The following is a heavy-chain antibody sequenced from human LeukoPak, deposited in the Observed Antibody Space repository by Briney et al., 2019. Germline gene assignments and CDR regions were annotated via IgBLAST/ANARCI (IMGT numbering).Heavy chain of an antibody. CDR2: ISYSSSTI. J-gene: IGHJ6*04. CDR3: AELGITMIGGV. CDR1: GFTFSSYS. D-gene: IGHD3-10*02. V-gene: IGHV3-48*04. Sequence: GGSLRLSCAASGFTFSSYSMNWARQAPGKGLEWVSYISYSSSTIYYADSVKGRFTTSRDNAKNSLYLQMNSLRAEDTAVYYCAELGITMIGGVWGKGTTVTISS.